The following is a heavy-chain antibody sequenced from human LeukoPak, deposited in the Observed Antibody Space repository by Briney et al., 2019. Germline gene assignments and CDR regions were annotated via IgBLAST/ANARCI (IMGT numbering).Heavy chain of an antibody. CDR3: AQNGWGPSSGLHN. J-gene: IGHJ4*02. D-gene: IGHD3-22*01. CDR1: GFTFSNYW. CDR2: IKHDGSDK. V-gene: IGHV3-7*05. Sequence: PGGSLRLSCAASGFTFSNYWMTWVRQAPGKGLEWVANIKHDGSDKYYVDSVRGRFSISRDNAKNSLYLQMNSLRAEDSALFYCAQNGWGPSSGLHNWGQGALVTVSS.